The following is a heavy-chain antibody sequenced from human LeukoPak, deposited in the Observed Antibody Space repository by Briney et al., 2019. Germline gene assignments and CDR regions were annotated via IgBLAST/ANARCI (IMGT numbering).Heavy chain of an antibody. CDR3: ARARIAAAAYDDY. CDR2: INAGNGNT. D-gene: IGHD6-13*01. V-gene: IGHV1-3*01. J-gene: IGHJ4*02. Sequence: EASVKVSCTASGYTFTSYAMHWVRQAPGQRLEWMGWINAGNGNTKYSQKFQGRVTITRDTSASTAYMELSSLRSEDTAVYYCARARIAAAAYDDYWGQGTLVTVSS. CDR1: GYTFTSYA.